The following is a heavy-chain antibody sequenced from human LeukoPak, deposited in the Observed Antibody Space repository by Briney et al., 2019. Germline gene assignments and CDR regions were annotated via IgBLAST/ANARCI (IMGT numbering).Heavy chain of an antibody. CDR3: ARDRASYNRYP. J-gene: IGHJ5*02. V-gene: IGHV4-59*01. CDR2: IHYSGYT. D-gene: IGHD1-14*01. CDR1: GGSISSYY. Sequence: KPSETLSLTCTVSGGSISSYYWSWIRQPPGKGLEWIGYIHYSGYTNYNPSLKSRVTISVDTSKNQFSLKLSSVTAADTAVYYCARDRASYNRYPWGQGTLVTVSS.